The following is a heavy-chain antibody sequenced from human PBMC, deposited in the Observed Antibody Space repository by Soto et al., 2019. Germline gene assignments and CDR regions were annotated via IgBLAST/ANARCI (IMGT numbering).Heavy chain of an antibody. Sequence: VGSLRLSCAASGFTFTRYSMNWVRQAPGKGLEWVSSISSTTNYIYYGDSMKGRFTISRDNAKNSLYLEMNSLRAEDTAVYYCARESEDLTPNFDYWGQGTLVTVSS. J-gene: IGHJ4*02. CDR2: ISSTTNYI. CDR3: ARESEDLTPNFDY. V-gene: IGHV3-21*06. CDR1: GFTFTRYS.